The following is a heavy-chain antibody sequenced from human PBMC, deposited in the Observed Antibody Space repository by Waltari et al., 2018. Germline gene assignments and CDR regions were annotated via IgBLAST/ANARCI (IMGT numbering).Heavy chain of an antibody. CDR3: SSSWYKNYFDY. D-gene: IGHD6-13*01. J-gene: IGHJ4*02. CDR2: IIPIFGTA. Sequence: SSYAISWVRQAPGQGLEWMGGIIPIFGTANYAQKFQGRVTITADDSTSTAYMELSSLRSEDTAVYYCSSSWYKNYFDYWGQGTLVTVSS. V-gene: IGHV1-69*01. CDR1: SSYA.